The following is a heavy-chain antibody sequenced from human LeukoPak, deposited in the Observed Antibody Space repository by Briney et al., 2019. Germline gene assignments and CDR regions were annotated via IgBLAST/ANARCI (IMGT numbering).Heavy chain of an antibody. D-gene: IGHD3-22*01. CDR1: GGSFSGYY. CDR3: ARGLTVGYDSSGYYPIYYYYYMDV. V-gene: IGHV4-34*01. Sequence: PSETLSLTCGVYGGSFSGYYWSWIRQPPGKGREWIGEINHSGSTNYNPSLKSRVTISVDTSKNQFSLKLSSVTAADTALSYCARGLTVGYDSSGYYPIYYYYYMDVWGKGTTVTVSS. CDR2: INHSGST. J-gene: IGHJ6*03.